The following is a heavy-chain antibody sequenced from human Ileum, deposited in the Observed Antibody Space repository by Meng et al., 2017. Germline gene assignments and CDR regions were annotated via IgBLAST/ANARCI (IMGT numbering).Heavy chain of an antibody. Sequence: QVQLVQSGAEGRQHGAPEKGPCKASGGTFSNFDLHWVRQAPGQGLEWMGGITPITGVTNYAHKFHGRVSITADTSTATAYLDLSSLRSEDTALYFCARFPWCTRTSCYGGWFDPWGQGTLVTVSS. CDR3: ARFPWCTRTSCYGGWFDP. CDR1: GGTFSNFD. J-gene: IGHJ5*02. D-gene: IGHD2-8*01. V-gene: IGHV1-69*02. CDR2: ITPITGVT.